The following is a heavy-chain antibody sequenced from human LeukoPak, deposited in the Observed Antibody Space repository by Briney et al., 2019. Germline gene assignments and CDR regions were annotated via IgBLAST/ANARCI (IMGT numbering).Heavy chain of an antibody. V-gene: IGHV3-66*01. CDR3: ARERNLEIAVAGTIFNY. D-gene: IGHD6-19*01. Sequence: PGGSLRFSCAASGFTVSSNYMSWVRQAPGKGLEWVSVIYSGGSTYYADSVKGRFTISRDNSKNTLYLQMKSLRAEDTAVYYCARERNLEIAVAGTIFNYWGQGALVTVSS. CDR1: GFTVSSNY. J-gene: IGHJ4*02. CDR2: IYSGGST.